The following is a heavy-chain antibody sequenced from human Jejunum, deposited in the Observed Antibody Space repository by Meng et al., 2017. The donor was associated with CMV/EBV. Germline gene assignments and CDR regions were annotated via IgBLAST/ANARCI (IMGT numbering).Heavy chain of an antibody. J-gene: IGHJ4*02. CDR3: ATDYRRGAGPN. CDR1: GLDFNTYT. Sequence: ASSGLDFNTYTMNWVRQAPGKGLEWVSSITSGSRYIFYTDSVKGRFTLSRDNAKKSLYLQMNSLRAADTAVYYCATDYRRGAGPNWGQGTLVTVSS. CDR2: ITSGSRYI. D-gene: IGHD6-13*01. V-gene: IGHV3-21*01.